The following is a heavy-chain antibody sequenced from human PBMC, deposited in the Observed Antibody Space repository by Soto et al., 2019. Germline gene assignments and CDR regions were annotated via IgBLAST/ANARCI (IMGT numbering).Heavy chain of an antibody. V-gene: IGHV3-49*03. CDR3: TTSGYSGYGTYYYYYGMDV. J-gene: IGHJ6*02. D-gene: IGHD5-12*01. CDR1: GXTFGDSA. Sequence: GSLRPSCTASGXTFGDSAMSWFRQAPGEGLEWVGFIRSKAYGGTTEYAASLKGRFTISRDDSKSIDYLQMNSLKTEDTAVYYCTTSGYSGYGTYYYYYGMDVWGQGTTVTV. CDR2: IRSKAYGGTT.